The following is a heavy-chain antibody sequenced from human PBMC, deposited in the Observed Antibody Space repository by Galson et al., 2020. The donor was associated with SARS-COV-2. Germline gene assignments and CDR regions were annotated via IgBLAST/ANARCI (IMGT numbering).Heavy chain of an antibody. D-gene: IGHD6-6*01. V-gene: IGHV2-70*01. J-gene: IGHJ6*02. CDR2: IDWDDDK. CDR3: ARIPGYSSSSPYYYGMDV. CDR1: GFSLSTSGMC. Sequence: SGPTLVQPTQTLTLTCTFSGFSLSTSGMCVSWIRQPPGKALEWLALIDWDDDKYYSTSLKTRLTISKDTSKNQVVLTMTNMDPVDTATYYCARIPGYSSSSPYYYGMDVWGQGTTVAVSS.